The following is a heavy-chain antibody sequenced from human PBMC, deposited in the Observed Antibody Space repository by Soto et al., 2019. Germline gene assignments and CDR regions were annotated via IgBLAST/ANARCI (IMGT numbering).Heavy chain of an antibody. Sequence: GSLRLSCVASGFTFSGNAMTWVRQAPGKGLHWVSGISAGGTTYYADSAKGRFTISRDNSKNTLYLQMNSLRADDTAVYYCASFKRKYQLPPQDRRGFDPWGQGTLVTVSS. CDR3: ASFKRKYQLPPQDRRGFDP. CDR2: ISAGGTT. V-gene: IGHV3-23*01. D-gene: IGHD2-2*01. J-gene: IGHJ5*02. CDR1: GFTFSGNA.